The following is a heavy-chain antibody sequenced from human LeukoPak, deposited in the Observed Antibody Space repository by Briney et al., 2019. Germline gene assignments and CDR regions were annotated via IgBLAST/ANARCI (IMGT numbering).Heavy chain of an antibody. Sequence: ASVRVSCKASGYTLTGYDINWVRQALRQGLECMGWMNPSTGDTGYAQKFQGRVTMTRNNSVDTAFMELSGLGYEDTAVYYCTRGSLSGSSMDYWGQGTLVTVSS. CDR1: GYTLTGYD. CDR3: TRGSLSGSSMDY. V-gene: IGHV1-8*01. D-gene: IGHD1-26*01. J-gene: IGHJ4*02. CDR2: MNPSTGDT.